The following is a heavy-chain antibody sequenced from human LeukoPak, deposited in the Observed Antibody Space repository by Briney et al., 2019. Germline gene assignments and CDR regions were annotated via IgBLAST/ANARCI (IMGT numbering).Heavy chain of an antibody. D-gene: IGHD4-23*01. Sequence: GESLKISCKGSGCSFTRNWIGWVRQMPGKGLEWMAIIYPGDSDTRYSPSFQGQVTISADKSINTAYLQWSSLKASDTAMYYCARRVVNNRNWYFDLWGRGTLVTVSS. CDR3: ARRVVNNRNWYFDL. CDR2: IYPGDSDT. CDR1: GCSFTRNW. J-gene: IGHJ2*01. V-gene: IGHV5-51*01.